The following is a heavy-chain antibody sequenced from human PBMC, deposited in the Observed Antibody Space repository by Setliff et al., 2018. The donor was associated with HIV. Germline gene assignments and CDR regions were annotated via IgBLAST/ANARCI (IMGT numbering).Heavy chain of an antibody. Sequence: GESLKISCKGSGYSFASYWIGWVRQMPGKGLEWMGIIYPGDSETRYGSSFQGQVTMSADKYIDIAYLQWSSLKASDTAIYFCARHEVAGTPYDAFDMWGQGTMVTVSS. V-gene: IGHV5-51*01. CDR1: GYSFASYW. CDR2: IYPGDSET. J-gene: IGHJ3*02. CDR3: ARHEVAGTPYDAFDM. D-gene: IGHD6-19*01.